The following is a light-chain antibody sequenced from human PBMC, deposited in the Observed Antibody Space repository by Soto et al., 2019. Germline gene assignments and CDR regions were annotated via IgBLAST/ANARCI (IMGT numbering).Light chain of an antibody. CDR1: QGISSW. CDR2: AAS. J-gene: IGKJ2*01. Sequence: DIQMTQSPSSVSASVGDRVTITCRASQGISSWLAWYQQKPGHAPNLLIYAASTLHTGVPSRFAGSGSGTDFTLTINDLQPEDVATYFCLQDYDFPYTFGQGTKVDIK. V-gene: IGKV1-12*01. CDR3: LQDYDFPYT.